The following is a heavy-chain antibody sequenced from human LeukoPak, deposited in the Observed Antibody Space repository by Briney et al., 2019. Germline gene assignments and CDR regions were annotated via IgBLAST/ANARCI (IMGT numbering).Heavy chain of an antibody. J-gene: IGHJ3*02. CDR1: GGSISSSSYY. Sequence: SETLSLTCTVSGGSISSSSYYWGWIRQPPGKGLEGIASIYYSGSTYYNPSLKSRVTISVDTSKNQFSLKLSSVTAADTAVYYCARAAVGATVASSVGAFDIWGQGTMVTVSS. V-gene: IGHV4-39*07. D-gene: IGHD1-26*01. CDR3: ARAAVGATVASSVGAFDI. CDR2: IYYSGST.